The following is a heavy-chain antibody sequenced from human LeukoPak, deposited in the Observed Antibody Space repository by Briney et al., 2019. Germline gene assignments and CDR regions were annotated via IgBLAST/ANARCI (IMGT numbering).Heavy chain of an antibody. V-gene: IGHV1-2*04. D-gene: IGHD1-26*01. J-gene: IGHJ4*02. CDR3: ARGSVGARSNHVGARHYYFDY. CDR1: GYTFTSYY. Sequence: GASVKVSCKASGYTFTSYYIHWVRQAPGQGLEWMGWINPNSGGTNYAQKLQGWVTMSRDTSISTAYMELSRLRSDDTAIYYCARGSVGARSNHVGARHYYFDYWGQGTPVTVSS. CDR2: INPNSGGT.